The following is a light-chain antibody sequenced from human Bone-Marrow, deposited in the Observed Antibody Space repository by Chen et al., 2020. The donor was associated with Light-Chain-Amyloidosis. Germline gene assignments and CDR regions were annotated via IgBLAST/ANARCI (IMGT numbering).Light chain of an antibody. Sequence: SYVLTQPSSVSVAPGQTATIACGGNNIGSTSVHWYQQTPGQAPLLVVYDDSDRPSGIPGRVSGSNSGTTATLTISRVEAGDEADYYCQVWDRSSDRPVFGGGTKLTVL. V-gene: IGLV3-21*02. J-gene: IGLJ3*02. CDR3: QVWDRSSDRPV. CDR1: NIGSTS. CDR2: DDS.